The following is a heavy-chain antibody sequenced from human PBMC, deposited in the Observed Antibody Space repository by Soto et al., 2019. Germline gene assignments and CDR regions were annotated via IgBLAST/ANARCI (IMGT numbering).Heavy chain of an antibody. CDR2: IIPITGPV. V-gene: IGHV1-69*08. CDR3: TRGRGTLDH. CDR1: GGAFSNYN. J-gene: IGHJ4*02. Sequence: QVQLVQSGAEVKKPGSSVKVSCKTSGGAFSNYNITWVRQAPGQGLEWMGRIIPITGPVHYSHKFRGRVTITADESTTTVYMDLRGLNFEDTGVYYCTRGRGTLDHWGQGTLVTVSS.